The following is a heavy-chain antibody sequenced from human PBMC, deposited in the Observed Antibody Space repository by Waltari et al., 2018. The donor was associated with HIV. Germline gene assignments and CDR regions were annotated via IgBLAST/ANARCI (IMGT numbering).Heavy chain of an antibody. CDR1: GFTFSNYW. D-gene: IGHD6-19*01. Sequence: VQLVESGGGLVQPGGSLRLSWVAPGFTFSNYWMPWVRQGTGQGLVWVSRLNGDESRVLYADSVKGRFTISRDNARNTLYLQMNSLRDEDTAVYYCARRHTSEGILDYWGQGTLVTVSS. CDR2: LNGDESRV. V-gene: IGHV3-74*01. CDR3: ARRHTSEGILDY. J-gene: IGHJ4*02.